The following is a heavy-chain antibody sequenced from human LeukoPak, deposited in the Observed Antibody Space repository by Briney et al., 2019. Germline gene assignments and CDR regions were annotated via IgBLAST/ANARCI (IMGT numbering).Heavy chain of an antibody. CDR1: GGSISSSNW. D-gene: IGHD4-17*01. CDR3: ARDRDYGDYAPAPADAFDI. J-gene: IGHJ3*02. Sequence: SGTLSLTCAVSGGSISSSNWWSWVRQPPGKGLEWIGEIYHSGSTNYNPSLKSRVTISVDKSKNQFSLKLSSVTAADTAVYYCARDRDYGDYAPAPADAFDIWGQGTMVTVSS. CDR2: IYHSGST. V-gene: IGHV4-4*02.